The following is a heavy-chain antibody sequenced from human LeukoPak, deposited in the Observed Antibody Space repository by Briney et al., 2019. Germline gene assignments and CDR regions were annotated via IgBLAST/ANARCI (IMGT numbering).Heavy chain of an antibody. Sequence: GESLKISCKGSGYSFTNYWIGWVRQMPGKGLEWMGIIYPGDSDTRYSPSFQGQVTISADKSISTAYLQWRSLKATDTAMYYCARRDLEWGTDYWGQGTLVTVSS. J-gene: IGHJ4*02. CDR3: ARRDLEWGTDY. CDR2: IYPGDSDT. CDR1: GYSFTNYW. V-gene: IGHV5-51*01. D-gene: IGHD3-3*01.